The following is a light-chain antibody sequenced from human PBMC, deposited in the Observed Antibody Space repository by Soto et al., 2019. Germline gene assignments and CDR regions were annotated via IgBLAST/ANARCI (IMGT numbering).Light chain of an antibody. J-gene: IGLJ1*01. CDR1: SSDVGSYNF. CDR3: CPYAGSSTPLI. CDR2: EVS. V-gene: IGLV2-23*02. Sequence: QAASVSGSPGQSITISCTGTSSDVGSYNFVSWYQQHPGKAPKVMIYEVSKRPSGVSNRFSGSKSGNTASLTISGLQAEDEADYYCCPYAGSSTPLIFGTGTKLTVL.